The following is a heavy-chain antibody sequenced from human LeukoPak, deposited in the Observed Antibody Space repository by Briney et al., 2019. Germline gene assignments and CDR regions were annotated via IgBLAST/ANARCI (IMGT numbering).Heavy chain of an antibody. D-gene: IGHD6-13*01. J-gene: IGHJ6*03. V-gene: IGHV3-30*01. Sequence: PGGSLRLSCAASGFIFSNFAMHWVRQAPGKGLEWVALISYDGSHTYYADSMKGRFTISRDNSRNVLYLQMTSLRGDDSAVYYCAREEQELVRDYCYYMDVWGKGTTVTVSS. CDR2: ISYDGSHT. CDR3: AREEQELVRDYCYYMDV. CDR1: GFIFSNFA.